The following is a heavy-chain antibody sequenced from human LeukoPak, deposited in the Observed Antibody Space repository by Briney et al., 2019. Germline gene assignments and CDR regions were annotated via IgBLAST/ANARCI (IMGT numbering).Heavy chain of an antibody. CDR3: ARDHSSGYLNWFDP. Sequence: GASVKVSCKASAYALTNYGFSWVRQTPGQGLEWMGWISPYSGDTDYAQKFQGRGTMTTDTFTSTVYLELRSLRSDDTAVYYCARDHSSGYLNWFDPWGQGTLVTVSS. V-gene: IGHV1-18*01. J-gene: IGHJ5*02. CDR1: AYALTNYG. CDR2: ISPYSGDT. D-gene: IGHD3-22*01.